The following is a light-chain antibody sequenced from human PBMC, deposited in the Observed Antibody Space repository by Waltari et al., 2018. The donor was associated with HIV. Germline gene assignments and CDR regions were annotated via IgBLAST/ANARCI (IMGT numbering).Light chain of an antibody. V-gene: IGLV1-44*01. CDR2: NND. Sequence: QSVVTQPPSASGTPGQRVTMSCSGSASNIGGNTVNWYQHLPQTAPKLLIYNNDERPAGVPYRFSASKPGTSASLYISGLQSEDEADYYCATWDDGLSGWVFGGGTKLTVL. J-gene: IGLJ3*02. CDR1: ASNIGGNT. CDR3: ATWDDGLSGWV.